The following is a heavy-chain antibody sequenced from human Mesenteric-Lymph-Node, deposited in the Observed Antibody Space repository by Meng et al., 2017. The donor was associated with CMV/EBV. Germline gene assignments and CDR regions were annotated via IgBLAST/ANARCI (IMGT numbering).Heavy chain of an antibody. J-gene: IGHJ6*02. CDR3: ARGVSLDV. Sequence: ASVKVSCKASGYMFTAYYMHWVRQAPGQGLEWVGWINPNSGVTNYAQKFQGRVTMTRDTSISTAYMEVSRLRSDDTAVYYCARGVSLDVWGHGTTVTVSS. CDR1: GYMFTAYY. V-gene: IGHV1-2*02. CDR2: INPNSGVT.